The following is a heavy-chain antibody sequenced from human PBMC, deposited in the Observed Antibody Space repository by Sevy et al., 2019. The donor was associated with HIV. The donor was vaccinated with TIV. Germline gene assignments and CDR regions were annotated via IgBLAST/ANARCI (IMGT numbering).Heavy chain of an antibody. Sequence: ASVKVSCKASGYTFTGYYMHWVRQAPGQGLEWMGWINPNSGGTNYAQKFQGRVTMTRDTSISTAYMELSRLRSDDTAVYYCARSFGAGNPDAFDIWGQGTMVTVSS. CDR2: INPNSGGT. CDR3: ARSFGAGNPDAFDI. V-gene: IGHV1-2*02. CDR1: GYTFTGYY. D-gene: IGHD3-10*01. J-gene: IGHJ3*02.